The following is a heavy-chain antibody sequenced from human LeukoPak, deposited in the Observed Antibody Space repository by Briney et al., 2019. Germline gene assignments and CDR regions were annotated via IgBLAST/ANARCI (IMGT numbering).Heavy chain of an antibody. D-gene: IGHD1-7*01. J-gene: IGHJ5*02. CDR1: GFTFNTYE. Sequence: GGSLRLSCAASGFTFNTYERNRVRQAPGKGLEWVSYITSGGRTIYYADYVKGRFTISRDNAKNSLYLQMNSLRAEDTAVYYCARGGWNYVFNSWGQGTLVTVSS. CDR2: ITSGGRTI. V-gene: IGHV3-48*03. CDR3: ARGGWNYVFNS.